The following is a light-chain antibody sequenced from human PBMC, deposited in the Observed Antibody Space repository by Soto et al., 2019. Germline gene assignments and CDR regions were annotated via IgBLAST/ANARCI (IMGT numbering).Light chain of an antibody. CDR3: XSYDSSLSGHVV. CDR1: SSNIGAGYD. CDR2: GNS. Sequence: QSVLTQPPSVSGAPGQRVTISCTGSSSNIGAGYDVHWYQQLPGTAPKLLIYGNSNRPSGVPDRFSGSKSGTSASLAITGLQAXDEXDYYXXSYDSSLSGHVVFGGGTKLTVL. J-gene: IGLJ2*01. V-gene: IGLV1-40*01.